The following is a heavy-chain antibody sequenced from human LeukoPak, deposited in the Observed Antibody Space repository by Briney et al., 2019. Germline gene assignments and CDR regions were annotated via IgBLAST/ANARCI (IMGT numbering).Heavy chain of an antibody. CDR1: GYTFTGYY. V-gene: IGHV1-2*02. CDR3: ARRADYDSSGYYSRYIEYFQH. J-gene: IGHJ1*01. D-gene: IGHD3-22*01. CDR2: INPNSGGT. Sequence: ASVKVSCKASGYTFTGYYMHWVRQAPGQGLEGMGWINPNSGGTNYAQKFQGRVTMTRDTSISTAYMELSRLRSDDTAVYYCARRADYDSSGYYSRYIEYFQHWGQGPLVTLSS.